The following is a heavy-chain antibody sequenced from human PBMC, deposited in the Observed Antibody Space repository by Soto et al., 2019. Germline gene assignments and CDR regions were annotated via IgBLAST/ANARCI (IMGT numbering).Heavy chain of an antibody. Sequence: EVQLLDSGGGLAQPGGSLRLSCAASGFTFGNYAMNWVRQAPGKGLDWVSTVSGNGAVTYYADSVKGRFTISRDNSRSTLYLQMNTLRAEDTAIYFCAKVPASLKTFDYWGQGTLVTVSS. D-gene: IGHD2-2*01. V-gene: IGHV3-23*01. CDR1: GFTFGNYA. CDR3: AKVPASLKTFDY. CDR2: VSGNGAVT. J-gene: IGHJ4*02.